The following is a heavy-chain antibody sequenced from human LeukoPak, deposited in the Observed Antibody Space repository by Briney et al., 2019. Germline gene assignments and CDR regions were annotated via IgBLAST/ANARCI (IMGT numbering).Heavy chain of an antibody. CDR1: GYTFTGYF. Sequence: ASVRVSCKASGYTFTGYFMHWVRQAPGQGLEWMGWINPTSGGTNYAQKFQGRVTMTRDTSISTAYMELSRLKSDDTAIYYCARDSEYSASPHFHYWGQGTLVTVSS. D-gene: IGHD2/OR15-2a*01. CDR2: INPTSGGT. CDR3: ARDSEYSASPHFHY. V-gene: IGHV1-2*02. J-gene: IGHJ4*02.